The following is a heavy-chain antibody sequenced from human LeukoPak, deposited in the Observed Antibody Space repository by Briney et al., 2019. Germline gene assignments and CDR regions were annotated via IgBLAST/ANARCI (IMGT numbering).Heavy chain of an antibody. J-gene: IGHJ5*02. V-gene: IGHV3-30*02. CDR2: IRYEKNEK. Sequence: GGSLRLSCEASGFTFSYYGMHWVRQAPGKGLEWVAFIRYEKNEKYYADSVKGRFTISRDNSKNALYLEMNSLRPEDTAVYYCAKDLMRDRWFGESWGQGTLVTVSS. CDR1: GFTFSYYG. CDR3: AKDLMRDRWFGES. D-gene: IGHD3-10*01.